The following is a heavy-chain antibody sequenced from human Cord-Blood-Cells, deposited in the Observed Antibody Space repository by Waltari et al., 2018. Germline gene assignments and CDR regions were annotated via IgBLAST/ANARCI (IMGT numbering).Heavy chain of an antibody. CDR2: INAGNGNT. CDR3: ARAGVWGSGNLVWDY. CDR1: GYTFTSYA. D-gene: IGHD3-10*01. Sequence: QVQLVQSGAEVKKPGASVKVSCKASGYTFTSYAMHWVRQAPGQRLEWMGWINAGNGNTKYSQKFQGRVTITRDTSASTAYMELSSRRSEDTAVYYCARAGVWGSGNLVWDYWGQGTLVTVSS. V-gene: IGHV1-3*01. J-gene: IGHJ4*02.